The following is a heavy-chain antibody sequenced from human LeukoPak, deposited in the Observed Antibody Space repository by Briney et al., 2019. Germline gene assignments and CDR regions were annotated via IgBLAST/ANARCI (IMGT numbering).Heavy chain of an antibody. CDR1: GFTFSTYG. D-gene: IGHD6-19*01. CDR2: IQYDGSNK. V-gene: IGHV3-30*02. J-gene: IGHJ4*02. CDR3: AKEGYSSGWYEDY. Sequence: PGGSLRLSCAAAGFTFSTYGIHWVRHAPGMGLEWVAFIQYDGSNKYYADSVKGRFTISRDNFMNTVYLQMNSLRPEDTAVYYCAKEGYSSGWYEDYWGQGTLVTVSS.